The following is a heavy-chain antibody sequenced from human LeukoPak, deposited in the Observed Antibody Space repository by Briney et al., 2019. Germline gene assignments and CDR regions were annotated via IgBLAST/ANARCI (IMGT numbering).Heavy chain of an antibody. D-gene: IGHD3-3*01. CDR2: ISYDGSNK. J-gene: IGHJ4*02. V-gene: IGHV3-30*04. Sequence: GGSLRLSCAASGFTFSSYAMHWVRQAPGKGLEWVAVISYDGSNKYYADSVKGRFTISRDNSKNTLYLQMNSLRAEDTAVYYCARERAVYYDFWSGANLDYWGQGTLVTVSS. CDR1: GFTFSSYA. CDR3: ARERAVYYDFWSGANLDY.